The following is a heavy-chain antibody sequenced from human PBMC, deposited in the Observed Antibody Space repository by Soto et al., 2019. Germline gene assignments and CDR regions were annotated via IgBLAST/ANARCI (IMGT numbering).Heavy chain of an antibody. V-gene: IGHV2-5*02. J-gene: IGHJ6*02. D-gene: IGHD2-21*02. CDR1: AFSLSTGGVG. CDR2: IYWDDDK. Sequence: SGPTLVNPTQTLTLTCTFSAFSLSTGGVGVGWIRQPPGKALEWLALIYWDDDKRYSPSLRSRLTITKDTSKNQVVLTMTNMDPVDTATYYCIQSCCGGACLQSYASYYYYGMDVWGQGT. CDR3: IQSCCGGACLQSYASYYYYGMDV.